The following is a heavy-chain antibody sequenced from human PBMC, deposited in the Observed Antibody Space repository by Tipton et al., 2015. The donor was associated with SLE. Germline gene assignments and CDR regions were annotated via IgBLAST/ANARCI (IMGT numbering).Heavy chain of an antibody. Sequence: SLRLSCAASGFTFDDYALHWVRQAPGKGLEWVSGISWNSGSIGYADSVKGRFTISRDNAKNSLYLQMNSLRAEDTAVYYCARSVAVRKAFDIWGQGTMVTISS. J-gene: IGHJ3*02. CDR2: ISWNSGSI. CDR3: ARSVAVRKAFDI. V-gene: IGHV3-9*01. D-gene: IGHD6-19*01. CDR1: GFTFDDYA.